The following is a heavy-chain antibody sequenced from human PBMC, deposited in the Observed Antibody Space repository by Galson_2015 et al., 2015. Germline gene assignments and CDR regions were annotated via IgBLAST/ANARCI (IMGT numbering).Heavy chain of an antibody. D-gene: IGHD6-19*01. Sequence: SLRLSCAASGFTFSSYDMHWVRQATGKGLEWVSAIGTAGDTYYPGSVKGRFTISRENAKNSLYLQMNSLRAGDTAVYYCARALKYSSGWYDYWGQGTLVTVSS. CDR2: IGTAGDT. V-gene: IGHV3-13*01. J-gene: IGHJ4*02. CDR3: ARALKYSSGWYDY. CDR1: GFTFSSYD.